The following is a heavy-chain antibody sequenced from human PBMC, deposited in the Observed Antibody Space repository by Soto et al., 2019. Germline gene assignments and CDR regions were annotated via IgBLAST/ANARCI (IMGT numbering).Heavy chain of an antibody. CDR1: GFTFTIYG. CDR3: ARVVAAAPVYYGMDV. V-gene: IGHV1-18*01. CDR2: INPYNANT. Sequence: QVQLVQSGAEVKKPGASVKVSCKASGFTFTIYGIAWVRQAPRQGLEWMGWINPYNANTNYAQKFQGRVTMTTDSSTTTGYMELRSLRSDDTAVYYCARVVAAAPVYYGMDVRGQGTTVTVSS. D-gene: IGHD2-15*01. J-gene: IGHJ6*02.